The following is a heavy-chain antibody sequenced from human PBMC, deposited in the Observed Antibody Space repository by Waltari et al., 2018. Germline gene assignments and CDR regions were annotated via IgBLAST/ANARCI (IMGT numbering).Heavy chain of an antibody. D-gene: IGHD3-10*01. J-gene: IGHJ6*03. CDR2: ISWNSGSI. V-gene: IGHV3-9*01. Sequence: EVQLVESGGGLVQPGRSLRLSCAASGFTFDDYAMHWVRQAPGKGLEWGSGISWNSGSIGYADSVKVRFTISRDNAKNSLYLQMNSLRAEDTALYYCAKDTAGGSGSYLDVWGKGTTVTVSS. CDR1: GFTFDDYA. CDR3: AKDTAGGSGSYLDV.